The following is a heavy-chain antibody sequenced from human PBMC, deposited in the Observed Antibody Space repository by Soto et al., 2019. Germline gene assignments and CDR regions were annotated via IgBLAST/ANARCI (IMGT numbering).Heavy chain of an antibody. CDR1: GFTFSNAW. CDR2: IKSKADGGTT. Sequence: GGSLRLSCAASGFTFSNAWMTWVRQAPGKGLEWVGRIKSKADGGTTYYAAPVNGRFTISRDDSKNVVCLQMNSLKTEDTAVYYCTTTGTIDYWGQGTLVTVSS. D-gene: IGHD1-1*01. CDR3: TTTGTIDY. V-gene: IGHV3-15*01. J-gene: IGHJ4*02.